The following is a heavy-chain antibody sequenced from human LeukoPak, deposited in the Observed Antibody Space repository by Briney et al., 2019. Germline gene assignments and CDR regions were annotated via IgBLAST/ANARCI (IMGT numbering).Heavy chain of an antibody. CDR3: ARLAVAQTGLFDY. J-gene: IGHJ4*02. Sequence: ASVKVSCKASGYTFTSYAMNWVRQAPGQGLEWMGIINPSNGYTTYAQKFQGRVTMTRDTSTSTVYMELSSLRSEDTAVYYCARLAVAQTGLFDYWGQGTLVTVSS. D-gene: IGHD6-19*01. CDR2: INPSNGYT. V-gene: IGHV1-46*01. CDR1: GYTFTSYA.